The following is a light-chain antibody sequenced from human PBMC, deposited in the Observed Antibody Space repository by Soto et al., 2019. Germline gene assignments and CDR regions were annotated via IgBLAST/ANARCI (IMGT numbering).Light chain of an antibody. CDR3: QQYGSSQVT. Sequence: EVVLTQSPVTLSLSPGDRATLSCGASQSVSSSYLAWYQQKPGLAPRLLIYDASSRATGIPDRFSGSGSGTDFTLTISRLEPEDFAVYFCQQYGSSQVTFGGGTKVEIK. J-gene: IGKJ4*01. CDR1: QSVSSSY. CDR2: DAS. V-gene: IGKV3D-20*01.